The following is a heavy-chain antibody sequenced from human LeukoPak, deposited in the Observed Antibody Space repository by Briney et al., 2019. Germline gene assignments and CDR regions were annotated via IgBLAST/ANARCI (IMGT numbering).Heavy chain of an antibody. D-gene: IGHD6-19*01. Sequence: GGSLRLSCAASGFTFSSYAMHWVRQAPGKGLEWVAVISYDGSNKYYADSVKGRFTISRDSSKNTLYLQMNSLRAEDTAVYYCARAEQWLVQLQHWGQGTLVTVSS. CDR2: ISYDGSNK. CDR1: GFTFSSYA. J-gene: IGHJ1*01. CDR3: ARAEQWLVQLQH. V-gene: IGHV3-30-3*01.